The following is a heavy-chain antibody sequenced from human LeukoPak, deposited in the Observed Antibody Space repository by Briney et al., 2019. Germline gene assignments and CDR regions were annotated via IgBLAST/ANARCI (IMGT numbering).Heavy chain of an antibody. CDR1: GFTFTSYW. Sequence: PGGSLRLSCAASGFTFTSYWMSWVRQAPGKGLEWAANIKTDGSVKYYQDSVKGRFTISRDNAKNSLYLQVNSLRAEDTAVYHCARIGYSSSSFDYWGQGTLVIVSS. J-gene: IGHJ4*02. D-gene: IGHD6-6*01. CDR3: ARIGYSSSSFDY. CDR2: IKTDGSVK. V-gene: IGHV3-7*01.